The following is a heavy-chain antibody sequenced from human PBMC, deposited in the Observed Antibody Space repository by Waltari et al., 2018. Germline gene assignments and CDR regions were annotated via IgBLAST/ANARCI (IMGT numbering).Heavy chain of an antibody. CDR3: ARGEYYYGSGSYYLFDY. V-gene: IGHV4-34*01. CDR1: GGSFSGYY. D-gene: IGHD3-10*01. CDR2: INHSGST. Sequence: VQLQQWGAGLLKPSETLSLTCAVYGGSFSGYYWSWIRQPPGKGLEWIGEINHSGSTSYNPSLKSRVTISVDTSKNQFSLKLSSVTAADTAVYYCARGEYYYGSGSYYLFDYWGQGTLVTVSS. J-gene: IGHJ4*02.